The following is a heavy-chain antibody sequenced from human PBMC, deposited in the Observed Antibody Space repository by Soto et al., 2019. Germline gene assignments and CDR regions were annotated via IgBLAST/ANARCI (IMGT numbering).Heavy chain of an antibody. V-gene: IGHV1-69*14. CDR3: AREGDPYAPSL. D-gene: IGHD3-10*01. J-gene: IGHJ4*02. Sequence: QVQLVQSGAEVKKPGSSVKVSCKASGGTFSRYAISWVRQAPGQGLEWMGGIIPIFGTANYAQKFQGRVTITADKSTSTAYMEVRSLRSEDPAVYYCAREGDPYAPSLWGQGTLVTVSS. CDR1: GGTFSRYA. CDR2: IIPIFGTA.